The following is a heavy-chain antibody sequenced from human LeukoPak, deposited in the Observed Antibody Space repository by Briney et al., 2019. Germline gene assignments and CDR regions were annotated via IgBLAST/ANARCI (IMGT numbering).Heavy chain of an antibody. CDR2: ISGSGGST. V-gene: IGHV3-23*01. Sequence: QPGGSLRLSCAASGFTFSSYAMSWVGQAPGKGLEWVSAISGSGGSTYYADSLKGRFTISRDNSKNTLYLQMNSLRAEDTAVYYCAKVPYYYDSSAYFWGQGTLVTVSS. D-gene: IGHD3-22*01. CDR3: AKVPYYYDSSAYF. J-gene: IGHJ4*02. CDR1: GFTFSSYA.